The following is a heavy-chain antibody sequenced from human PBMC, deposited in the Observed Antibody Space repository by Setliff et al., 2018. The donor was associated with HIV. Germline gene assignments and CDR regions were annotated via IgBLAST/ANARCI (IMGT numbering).Heavy chain of an antibody. J-gene: IGHJ4*02. CDR3: AKELAASGLGYFDS. CDR2: ISGSGDIT. Sequence: GGSLRLSCAASGFTLNTYAMNWVRQAPGKGLEWVSTISGSGDITFYADSVKGRFTISTDNSKGTLYLQMSSLRAEDTALYYCAKELAASGLGYFDSWGRGILVTVSS. V-gene: IGHV3-23*01. D-gene: IGHD3-22*01. CDR1: GFTLNTYA.